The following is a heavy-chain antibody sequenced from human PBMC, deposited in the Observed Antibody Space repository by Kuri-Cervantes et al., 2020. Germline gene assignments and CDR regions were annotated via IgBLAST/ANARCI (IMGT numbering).Heavy chain of an antibody. CDR2: MNPNSGNT. J-gene: IGHJ3*01. CDR3: ARDLAAVVVAAPDAFDV. V-gene: IGHV1-8*02. Sequence: ASVKVSCKASGYTFTSYDINWVRQATGQGLEWMGWMNPNSGNTGYAQKFQGRVTMTRNTSISTAYMELSSLRSEDTAVYYCARDLAAVVVAAPDAFDVWGQGTMVTVSS. D-gene: IGHD2-15*01. CDR1: GYTFTSYD.